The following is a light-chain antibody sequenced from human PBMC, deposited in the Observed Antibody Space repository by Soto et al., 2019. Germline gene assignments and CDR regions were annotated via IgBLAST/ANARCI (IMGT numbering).Light chain of an antibody. V-gene: IGLV2-14*01. CDR3: SSYTSSSTLV. J-gene: IGLJ2*01. CDR2: DVS. CDR1: SSDVGGYTY. Sequence: QSALTLPASVSGSPGQSITISCTGTSSDVGGYTYVSWYQQHPGKAPKLMIYDVSNRPSGVSNRFSASKSGNTASLTISGLQAEDEADYYCSSYTSSSTLVFGGGTKLTVL.